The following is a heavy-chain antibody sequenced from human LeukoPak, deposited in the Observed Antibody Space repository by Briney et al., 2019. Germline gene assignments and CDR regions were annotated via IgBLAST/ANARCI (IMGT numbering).Heavy chain of an antibody. CDR1: GGSFSGYY. Sequence: PSETLSLTCAVYGGSFSGYYWSWIRQLPGKGLEWIGEINHSGSTNYNPSLKSRVTISVDTSKNQFSLKLSSVTAADTAVYYCARGVEGDILNWGQGTLVTVSS. CDR3: ARGVEGDILN. J-gene: IGHJ4*02. CDR2: INHSGST. V-gene: IGHV4-34*01. D-gene: IGHD3-9*01.